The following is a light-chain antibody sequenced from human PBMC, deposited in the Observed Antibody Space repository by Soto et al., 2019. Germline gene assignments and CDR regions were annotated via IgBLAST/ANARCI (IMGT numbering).Light chain of an antibody. CDR3: PQSYITPYT. Sequence: DIQMTQSPSSLSASVGDRVTITCRASQSISIYLNWYQQKPGKAPKLLIYGASSLQSGVTLRFRGSGSGTPFTLIISTLQPEDFATYCCPQSYITPYTFGQGTNVELK. CDR1: QSISIY. J-gene: IGKJ2*01. V-gene: IGKV1-39*01. CDR2: GAS.